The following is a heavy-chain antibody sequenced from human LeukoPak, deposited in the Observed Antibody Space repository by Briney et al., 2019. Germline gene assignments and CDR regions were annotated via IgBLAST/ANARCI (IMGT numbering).Heavy chain of an antibody. Sequence: SETLSLTCAVSGGSISSSNWWSWVRQPPGKGLEWIGRIFHTGTTDYKTSLKGRVTISVDKSKNQFSLKLRSVTAADTAVYYCARVTGYMIEDYFDYWGQGTLVTVSS. J-gene: IGHJ4*02. CDR3: ARVTGYMIEDYFDY. D-gene: IGHD3-22*01. CDR1: GGSISSSNW. CDR2: IFHTGTT. V-gene: IGHV4-4*02.